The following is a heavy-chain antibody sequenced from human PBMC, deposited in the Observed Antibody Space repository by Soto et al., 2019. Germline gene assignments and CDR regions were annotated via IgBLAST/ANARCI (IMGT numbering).Heavy chain of an antibody. D-gene: IGHD5-18*01. CDR2: IIPIFGTA. V-gene: IGHV1-69*13. J-gene: IGHJ5*02. Sequence: GASVKVSCKASGGTLSSYAISWVRQAPGQGLEWMGGIIPIFGTANYAQKFQGRVTITADESTSTAYMELSSLRSEDTAVYYCARVRYSYGENWFDPWGQGTLVTVSS. CDR1: GGTLSSYA. CDR3: ARVRYSYGENWFDP.